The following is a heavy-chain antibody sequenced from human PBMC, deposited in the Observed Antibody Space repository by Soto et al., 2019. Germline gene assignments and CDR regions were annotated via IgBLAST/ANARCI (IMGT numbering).Heavy chain of an antibody. J-gene: IGHJ6*02. CDR1: GFTFSSYG. D-gene: IGHD4-17*01. CDR3: ARDFYGDPGGVGMDV. V-gene: IGHV3-33*01. Sequence: QVQLVESGGGVVQPGRSLRLSCAASGFTFSSYGMHWVRQAPGKGLEWVAVIWYDGSNKYYADSVKGRFTISRDNSKNTLYLQMNSLRAEDTAVYYCARDFYGDPGGVGMDVWGQGTTVTVSS. CDR2: IWYDGSNK.